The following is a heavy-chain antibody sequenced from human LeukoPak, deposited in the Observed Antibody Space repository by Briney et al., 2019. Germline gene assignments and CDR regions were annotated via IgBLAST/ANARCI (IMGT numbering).Heavy chain of an antibody. V-gene: IGHV4-59*13. CDR2: TYYTGSA. CDR1: GGSLTDYF. CDR3: ARVQRYWSGYYSDY. Sequence: SETLSLTCSVSGGSLTDYFWSWIRQPPGKAMEWIGYTYYTGSANYNPSLKSRVTISVDTPKKQFSLKMSSVTAADTAVYYCARVQRYWSGYYSDYWGQGTLVTVSS. J-gene: IGHJ4*02. D-gene: IGHD3-3*01.